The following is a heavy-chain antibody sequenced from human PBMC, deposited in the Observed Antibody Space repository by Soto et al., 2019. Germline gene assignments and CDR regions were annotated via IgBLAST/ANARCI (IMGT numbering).Heavy chain of an antibody. J-gene: IGHJ6*02. Sequence: EVQLVESGGGLVQPGRSLRLSCVGSGFTFDDYVMHWVRQAPGKGLEWVAHISWDGYSIGYVASVRGRFTISRDNAKNSLFLQMNSLRPDVTALYYCARSWCCSTSGRVDVWGQGTTVTVSS. CDR3: ARSWCCSTSGRVDV. V-gene: IGHV3-9*01. CDR2: ISWDGYSI. D-gene: IGHD2-2*01. CDR1: GFTFDDYV.